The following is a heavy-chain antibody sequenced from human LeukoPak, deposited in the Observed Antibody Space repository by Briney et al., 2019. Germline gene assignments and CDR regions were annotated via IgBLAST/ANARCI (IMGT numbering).Heavy chain of an antibody. J-gene: IGHJ6*03. CDR2: INPKGGST. Sequence: ASVKVSCKASGYTLTTYFIHWVRQAPGQGLEWMGIINPKGGSTSYPQKFQGRVTMTRDTSTNTVYMELSSLKSEDTAVYYCARVGTFQDYMDVWGKGTTVTVSS. D-gene: IGHD2/OR15-2a*01. CDR1: GYTLTTYF. CDR3: ARVGTFQDYMDV. V-gene: IGHV1-46*01.